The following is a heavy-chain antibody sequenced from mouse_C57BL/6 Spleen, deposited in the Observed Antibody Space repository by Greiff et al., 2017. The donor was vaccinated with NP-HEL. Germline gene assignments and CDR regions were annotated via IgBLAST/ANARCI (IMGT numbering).Heavy chain of an antibody. Sequence: QVQLQQSGAELARPGASVKLSCKASGYTFTSYGISWVKQRTGQGLEWIGEIYPRSGNTYYNEKFKGKATLTADKSSSTAYMELRSLTSEDSAVYFCARGGPMSANWGLFDYWGQGTTLTVSS. D-gene: IGHD4-1*01. V-gene: IGHV1-81*01. CDR2: IYPRSGNT. J-gene: IGHJ2*01. CDR3: ARGGPMSANWGLFDY. CDR1: GYTFTSYG.